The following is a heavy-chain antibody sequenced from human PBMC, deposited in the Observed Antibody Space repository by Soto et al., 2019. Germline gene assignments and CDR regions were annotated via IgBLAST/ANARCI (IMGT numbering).Heavy chain of an antibody. D-gene: IGHD6-6*01. Sequence: EVQLVESGGGLVKPGGSLRLSCAASGFTFSRYSMNWVRQAPGKGLEWVSSISSSSSYIYYADSVKGRFTISRDNAKNSLYLKMNSLRAEDTAVYYCARDVPYSSSAEFDYWGQGTLVTVSS. CDR2: ISSSSSYI. CDR1: GFTFSRYS. V-gene: IGHV3-21*01. J-gene: IGHJ4*02. CDR3: ARDVPYSSSAEFDY.